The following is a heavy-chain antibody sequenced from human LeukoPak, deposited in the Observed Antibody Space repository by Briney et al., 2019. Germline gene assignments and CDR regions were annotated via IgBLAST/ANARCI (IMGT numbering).Heavy chain of an antibody. CDR3: ATVAVIRGVTYFDY. J-gene: IGHJ4*02. CDR2: LFYSGST. D-gene: IGHD3-10*01. CDR1: GGSISSYY. V-gene: IGHV4-59*01. Sequence: SETLSLTCTVSGGSISSYYWSWIRQPPGKGLEGIAYLFYSGSTDYNPSLESRVTISVDTSKNQFSLKLRSVTAADTAVYYCATVAVIRGVTYFDYWGQGTLVTVSS.